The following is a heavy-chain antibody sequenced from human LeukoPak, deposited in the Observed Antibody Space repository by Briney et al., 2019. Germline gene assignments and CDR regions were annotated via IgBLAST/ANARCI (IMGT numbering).Heavy chain of an antibody. J-gene: IGHJ5*02. CDR3: ARVLAAAGNNWFDP. V-gene: IGHV4-30-4*07. Sequence: SETLSLTCTVSGGSISSGGYSWSWIRQPPGKGMEFIAYIYYTGNTYFNPSLKSRVTISVDTSKNQFSLKLTSVTAADTAVYYCARVLAAAGNNWFDPWGQGTLVTVSS. CDR1: GGSISSGGYS. D-gene: IGHD6-13*01. CDR2: IYYTGNT.